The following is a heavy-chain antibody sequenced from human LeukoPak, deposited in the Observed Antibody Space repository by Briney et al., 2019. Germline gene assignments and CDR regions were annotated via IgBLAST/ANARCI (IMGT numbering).Heavy chain of an antibody. CDR2: IKEDGGEK. CDR3: VRDGRWPLVGDY. CDR1: GFTLSTYW. J-gene: IGHJ4*02. Sequence: PGGSLRLSCEVSGFTLSTYWMSGVRQAPGKGLEWVACIKEDGGEKYYVNSVKGRFTISRDNVKNSIYLQLNSLRGEDTAVYYCVRDGRWPLVGDYWGQGTLVAVSS. D-gene: IGHD4-23*01. V-gene: IGHV3-7*01.